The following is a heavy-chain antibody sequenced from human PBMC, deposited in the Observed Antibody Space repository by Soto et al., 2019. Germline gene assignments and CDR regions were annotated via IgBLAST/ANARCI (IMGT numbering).Heavy chain of an antibody. Sequence: GGSLRLSCAVSGFTFSDYYMCWIRLAPGKGLEWVAYISSSGSTIYYANSVKGRFTISRDNAKNSLYLQMNSLRAEDTAGYYCATLPHYDFWSGYDPDYWGQGTLVTVSS. CDR1: GFTFSDYY. V-gene: IGHV3-11*01. CDR3: ATLPHYDFWSGYDPDY. J-gene: IGHJ4*02. CDR2: ISSSGSTI. D-gene: IGHD3-3*01.